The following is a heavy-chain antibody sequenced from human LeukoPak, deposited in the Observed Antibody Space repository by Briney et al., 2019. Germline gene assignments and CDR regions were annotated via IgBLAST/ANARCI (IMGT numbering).Heavy chain of an antibody. J-gene: IGHJ4*02. V-gene: IGHV3-33*01. CDR1: GFTFSSYG. CDR2: IWYDGSNK. Sequence: GGSLRLSCAASGFTFSSYGMHWVRQAPGKGLEWVAVIWYDGSNKYYADSVKGRFTISRDNSKNTLYLQMNSLRAEDTAVYYCARAIAARSGGTFDYWGQGTLVTVSS. D-gene: IGHD6-6*01. CDR3: ARAIAARSGGTFDY.